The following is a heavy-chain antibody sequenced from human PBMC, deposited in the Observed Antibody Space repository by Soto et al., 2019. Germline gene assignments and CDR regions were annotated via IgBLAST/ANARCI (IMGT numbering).Heavy chain of an antibody. D-gene: IGHD6-19*01. J-gene: IGHJ6*02. Sequence: SETLSLTCTVSGGSVSSGSYYWSWIRQPPGKGLGWIGYIYYSGSTNYKPSLKSRVTRSVDTSKIQFSLKLSSVTAADTALYYCARWIAVAGVVEGVDVYYYYGMDVWGQGTTVTVSS. CDR1: GGSVSSGSYY. V-gene: IGHV4-61*01. CDR3: ARWIAVAGVVEGVDVYYYYGMDV. CDR2: IYYSGST.